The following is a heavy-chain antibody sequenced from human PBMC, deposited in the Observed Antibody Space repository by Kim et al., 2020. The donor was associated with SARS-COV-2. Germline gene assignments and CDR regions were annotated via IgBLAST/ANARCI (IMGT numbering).Heavy chain of an antibody. J-gene: IGHJ5*02. CDR2: IYYSGST. CDR3: ARHHSRPGWFDP. Sequence: SETLSLTCTVSGGSISSYYWSWIRQPPGKGLEWIGYIYYSGSTNYNPSLKSRVTISVDTSKNQFSLKLSSVTAADTAVYYCARHHSRPGWFDPWGQGTLVTVSS. CDR1: GGSISSYY. V-gene: IGHV4-59*01. D-gene: IGHD6-13*01.